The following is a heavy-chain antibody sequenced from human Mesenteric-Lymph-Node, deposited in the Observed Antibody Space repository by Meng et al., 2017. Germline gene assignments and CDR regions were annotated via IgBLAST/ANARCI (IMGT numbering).Heavy chain of an antibody. Sequence: QGQQQEQGPCLVKPSQPLSPTCTFSGGSISSGDYYWSWIRPPPGKGLELIGHIYYSGSTSYNPSLKSRVTISVDTSKNQFSLKLSSVTAADTAVYYCARGRTSGWYWYFDLWGRGTLVTVSS. CDR1: GGSISSGDYY. V-gene: IGHV4-30-4*01. CDR2: IYYSGST. J-gene: IGHJ2*01. CDR3: ARGRTSGWYWYFDL. D-gene: IGHD6-19*01.